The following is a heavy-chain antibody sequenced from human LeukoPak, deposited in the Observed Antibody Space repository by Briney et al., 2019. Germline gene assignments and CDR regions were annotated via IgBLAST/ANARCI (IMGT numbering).Heavy chain of an antibody. J-gene: IGHJ6*03. V-gene: IGHV3-30-3*01. CDR1: GFTFSSYA. CDR3: ARDGVAARHYYYYMDV. Sequence: GGSLRLSCAASGFTFSSYAMHWVRQAPGKGLEWVAVISYDGSNKYYADSVKGRFTISRDNSKNTLYLQMNSLRAEDTAVYYCARDGVAARHYYYYMDVWGKGTTVTVSS. D-gene: IGHD6-6*01. CDR2: ISYDGSNK.